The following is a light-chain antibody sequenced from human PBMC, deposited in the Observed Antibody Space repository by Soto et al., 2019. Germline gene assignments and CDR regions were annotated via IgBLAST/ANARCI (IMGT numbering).Light chain of an antibody. CDR2: YTS. Sequence: EIVLTQSPGTLPLSPGETATLSCRASQYVGTRLAWYQHKPGQAPRLLIYYTSNRATGIPARFSGSGSGTDFTLTINSLAPEDFAIYYCHQRQSWPRTFGQGTKVDI. J-gene: IGKJ1*01. CDR1: QYVGTR. CDR3: HQRQSWPRT. V-gene: IGKV3-11*01.